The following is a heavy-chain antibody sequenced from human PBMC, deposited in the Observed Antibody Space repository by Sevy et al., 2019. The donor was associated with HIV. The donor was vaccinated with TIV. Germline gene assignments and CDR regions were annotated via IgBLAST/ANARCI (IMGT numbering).Heavy chain of an antibody. CDR3: WDTNDNSPWDY. CDR1: GITFNDAW. Sequence: GGSLRLSCAASGITFNDAWMHWVRQAPGKGLEWIGRIKSQTDGGTSDYAAPVKDRFTISRDDPKNTLYLHMNSLQSEDTAVYYCWDTNDNSPWDYWGRGTLVTVSS. CDR2: IKSQTDGGTS. J-gene: IGHJ4*02. D-gene: IGHD3-22*01. V-gene: IGHV3-15*01.